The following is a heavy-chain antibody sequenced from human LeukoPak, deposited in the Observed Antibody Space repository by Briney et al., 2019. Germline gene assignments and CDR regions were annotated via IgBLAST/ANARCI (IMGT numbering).Heavy chain of an antibody. Sequence: PGGSLRLSCAASGFTVSDYAMTWVRQDPGKGLEWISTISGSSGSTYYADSVKGRFTISRDNSKNTLYLRMNSLRADDTAVYYCAKEGPGGGGYFDDWGQGTLVTVSS. J-gene: IGHJ4*02. CDR3: AKEGPGGGGYFDD. D-gene: IGHD3-16*01. CDR1: GFTVSDYA. V-gene: IGHV3-23*01. CDR2: ISGSSGST.